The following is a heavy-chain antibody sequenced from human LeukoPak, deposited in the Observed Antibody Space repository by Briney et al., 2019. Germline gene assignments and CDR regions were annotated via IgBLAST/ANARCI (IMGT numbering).Heavy chain of an antibody. D-gene: IGHD3-10*02. CDR3: ARRGARFGESYYYGMDV. V-gene: IGHV1-18*01. J-gene: IGHJ6*02. Sequence: ASVKVSCKASGYTFTSYGISWVRQAPGQGLEWMGWISAYNGNTNYAQKLQGRVTMTTDTSTSTAYVELRSLRSDDTAVYYCARRGARFGESYYYGMDVWGQGTTVTVSS. CDR2: ISAYNGNT. CDR1: GYTFTSYG.